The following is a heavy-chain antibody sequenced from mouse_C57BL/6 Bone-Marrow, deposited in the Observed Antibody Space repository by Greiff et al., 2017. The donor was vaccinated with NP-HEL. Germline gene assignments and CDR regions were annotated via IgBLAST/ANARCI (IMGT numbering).Heavy chain of an antibody. J-gene: IGHJ1*03. D-gene: IGHD1-1*01. CDR2: IDPSDSYT. V-gene: IGHV1-69*01. CDR1: GYTFTSYW. CDR3: ARYDYYGSSYEGWYFEV. Sequence: QVQLQQPGAELVMPGASVKLSCKASGYTFTSYWMHWVKQRPGQGLEWIGEIDPSDSYTNYNQQFKGKSTLTVDKSSSTAYMQLSSLTSQDSAVYYCARYDYYGSSYEGWYFEVWGTGTTVTVSS.